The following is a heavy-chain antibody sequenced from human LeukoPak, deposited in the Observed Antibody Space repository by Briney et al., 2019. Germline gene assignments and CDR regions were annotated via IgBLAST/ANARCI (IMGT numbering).Heavy chain of an antibody. Sequence: ASVKASCKASGGTFSSYAISWVRQAPGQGLEWMGRIIPIFGTANYAQKFQGRVTITTDESTSTAYMELSSLRSEDTAVYYCARLNYGDGPFDYWGQGTLVTVSS. J-gene: IGHJ4*02. V-gene: IGHV1-69*05. CDR1: GGTFSSYA. D-gene: IGHD4-17*01. CDR2: IIPIFGTA. CDR3: ARLNYGDGPFDY.